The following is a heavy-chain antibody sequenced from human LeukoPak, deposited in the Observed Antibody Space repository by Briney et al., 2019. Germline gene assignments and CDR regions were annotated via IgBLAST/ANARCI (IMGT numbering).Heavy chain of an antibody. J-gene: IGHJ3*02. CDR2: ISSSSSYI. CDR3: AKAIAAAGLDAFDI. Sequence: GGSLRLSCAASGFTFSSYSMNWVRQAPGKGLEWVSSISSSSSYIYYADSVKGRFTISRDNAKNSLYLQMNSLRAEDTALYYCAKAIAAAGLDAFDIWGQGTMVTVSS. V-gene: IGHV3-21*04. CDR1: GFTFSSYS. D-gene: IGHD6-13*01.